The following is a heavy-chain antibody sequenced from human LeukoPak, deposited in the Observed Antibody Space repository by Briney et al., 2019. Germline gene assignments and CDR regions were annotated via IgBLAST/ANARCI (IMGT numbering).Heavy chain of an antibody. CDR3: ARGRGGYCSGGSCYGGDYFDY. Sequence: AASVKVSCKASGYTFTSYYMHWVRQAPGQGLEWMGIINPSGGSTSYAQKFQGRVTMTRDMSTSTVYMELSSLRSEDTAVYYCARGRGGYCSGGSCYGGDYFDYWGQGTLVTVS. D-gene: IGHD2-15*01. J-gene: IGHJ4*02. CDR2: INPSGGST. CDR1: GYTFTSYY. V-gene: IGHV1-46*01.